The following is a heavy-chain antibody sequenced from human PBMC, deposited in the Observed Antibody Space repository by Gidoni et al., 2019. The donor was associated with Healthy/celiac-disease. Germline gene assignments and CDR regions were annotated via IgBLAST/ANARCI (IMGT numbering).Heavy chain of an antibody. V-gene: IGHV4-61*01. J-gene: IGHJ6*02. CDR3: ARDLDDFWRFMDV. CDR1: GGSVSSGSYY. Sequence: QVQLQESGPGLVKPSETLSLTCTVSGGSVSSGSYYWSWIRQPPGKGLEWIGYIYYSGSTNYNPSLKSRVTISVDTSKNQFSLKLSSVTAADTAVYYCARDLDDFWRFMDVWGQGTTVTVSS. CDR2: IYYSGST. D-gene: IGHD3-3*01.